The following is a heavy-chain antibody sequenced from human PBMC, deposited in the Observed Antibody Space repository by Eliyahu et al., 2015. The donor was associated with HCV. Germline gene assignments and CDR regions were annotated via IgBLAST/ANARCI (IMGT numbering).Heavy chain of an antibody. D-gene: IGHD3-3*01. V-gene: IGHV3-21*02. Sequence: EVELVESGGGLVXPGGSLXLXCTXSGFXFXSYSMSWVRQAPGQGLEWVSSVSSSGGNIHYADAVKGRFTISRDNAKNSLYLQMNSLRAEDTAVYYCARDPDFDFWSSYSPYGWFDPWGQGTLVTVSS. CDR2: VSSSGGNI. CDR3: ARDPDFDFWSSYSPYGWFDP. J-gene: IGHJ5*02. CDR1: GFXFXSYS.